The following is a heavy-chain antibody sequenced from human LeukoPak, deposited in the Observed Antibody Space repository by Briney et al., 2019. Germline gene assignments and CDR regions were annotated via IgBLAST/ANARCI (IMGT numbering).Heavy chain of an antibody. CDR1: GFIFSNYG. D-gene: IGHD3-9*01. V-gene: IGHV3-30*02. CDR2: IRYDGSEK. CDR3: TDNLLDY. Sequence: GGSLRLSCGASGFIFSNYGIHWVRQAPGKGLQWVAFIRYDGSEKYYADSVKGRFTISRDNSKNTLYLQMNSLRAEDTAVYYCTDNLLDYWGQGTLVTVSS. J-gene: IGHJ4*02.